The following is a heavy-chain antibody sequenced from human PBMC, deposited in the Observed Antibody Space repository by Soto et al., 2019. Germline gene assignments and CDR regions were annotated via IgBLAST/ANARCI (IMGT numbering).Heavy chain of an antibody. V-gene: IGHV4-34*01. D-gene: IGHD6-19*01. Sequence: QVQLQQWGAGLLKPSETLSLTCAVYGGSFSGYYWSWVRQPPGKGREWIGEINHSGSTNYNPSLKSRVTISVDTSKNQVSLKVSSVTAADTAVYFCARLPRPRSGWYSVDYWGQGTLVTVSS. CDR1: GGSFSGYY. CDR3: ARLPRPRSGWYSVDY. CDR2: INHSGST. J-gene: IGHJ4*02.